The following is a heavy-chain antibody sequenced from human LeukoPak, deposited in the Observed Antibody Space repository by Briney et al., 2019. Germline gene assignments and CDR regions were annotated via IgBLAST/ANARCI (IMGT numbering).Heavy chain of an antibody. CDR1: GYSISSGYY. CDR3: AREMEDSSPGWGYFNL. V-gene: IGHV4-38-2*02. CDR2: IYHSGST. D-gene: IGHD6-13*01. J-gene: IGHJ2*01. Sequence: NPSETLSLTCAVSGYSISSGYYWGWIRQPPGKGLEWIGSIYHSGSTYYNPSLKSRVTISVDTSKNQFSLKLSSVTAADTAVYYCAREMEDSSPGWGYFNLWGRGTLVTVPS.